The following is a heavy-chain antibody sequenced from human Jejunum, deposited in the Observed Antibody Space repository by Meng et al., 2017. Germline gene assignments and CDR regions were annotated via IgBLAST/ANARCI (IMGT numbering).Heavy chain of an antibody. J-gene: IGHJ5*02. D-gene: IGHD2-2*01. CDR3: ARDPTSVVPVAIRNWFDP. CDR1: GGSISSSSYY. CDR2: IYYSGST. Sequence: QLQRLGPGLWKPSATLTLSCTVSGGSISSSSYYWGWIRQPPGKGLEWIGSIYYSGSTYYNPSLKSRVSISVDTSKNQFSLKLSSVTAADTALYYCARDPTSVVPVAIRNWFDPWGQGTLVTVSS. V-gene: IGHV4-39*07.